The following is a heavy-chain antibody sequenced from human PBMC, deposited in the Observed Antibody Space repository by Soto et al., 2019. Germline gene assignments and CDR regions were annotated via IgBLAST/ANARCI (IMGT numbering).Heavy chain of an antibody. V-gene: IGHV6-1*01. Sequence: SQTLSLTCVISGDSVSSNSAAWNWIRQSPSRGLEWLGRTYYRSKWYNDYAVSVKSRITINPDTSKNQFSLQLNSATPEDTAVYYCARGPPLYCTNGVCYPHYFDYWGQGTLVTVSS. CDR1: GDSVSSNSAA. CDR3: ARGPPLYCTNGVCYPHYFDY. D-gene: IGHD2-8*01. J-gene: IGHJ4*02. CDR2: TYYRSKWYN.